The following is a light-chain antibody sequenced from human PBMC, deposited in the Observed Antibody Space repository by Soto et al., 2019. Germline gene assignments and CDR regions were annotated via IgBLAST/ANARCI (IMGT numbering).Light chain of an antibody. Sequence: QSVLTQPSSLSGSPGQSITISCPGNNGAVGGYNYVSWYQQHPGKAPKLMIYDVSNRPSGVSNRFSGSKSGNTASLTISGLQAEDEADYYCSSYTSSSTYVFGTGTKVTVL. CDR2: DVS. J-gene: IGLJ1*01. V-gene: IGLV2-14*01. CDR3: SSYTSSSTYV. CDR1: NGAVGGYNY.